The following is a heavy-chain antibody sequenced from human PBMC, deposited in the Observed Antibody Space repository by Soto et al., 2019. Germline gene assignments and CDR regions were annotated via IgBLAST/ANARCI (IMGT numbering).Heavy chain of an antibody. D-gene: IGHD3-10*01. CDR3: ARDPNYYGSGSYLGY. J-gene: IGHJ4*02. CDR2: ISAYNGNT. Sequence: QVQLVQSGAEVKKPGASVKVSCKASGYTFTSYGISWVRQAPGQGLEWMGWISAYNGNTNYAQKLQGRVTMTTDTSTSTAYMELRRLRSDDTAVYYCARDPNYYGSGSYLGYWGQGTLVTVSS. V-gene: IGHV1-18*01. CDR1: GYTFTSYG.